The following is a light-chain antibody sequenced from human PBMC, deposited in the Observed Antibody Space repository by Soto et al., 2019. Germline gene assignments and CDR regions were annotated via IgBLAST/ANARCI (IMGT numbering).Light chain of an antibody. Sequence: HSVLTQPASVSGSPGQSLTISCTGTSRDVGGYDYVSWYQQYPGKAPKLMIFDVNNRPSGVSDRFSGSKSANTASLTISGLQSEDEADYYCSSYTSSGIYVFGTGTKVTVL. CDR1: SRDVGGYDY. J-gene: IGLJ1*01. CDR3: SSYTSSGIYV. CDR2: DVN. V-gene: IGLV2-14*03.